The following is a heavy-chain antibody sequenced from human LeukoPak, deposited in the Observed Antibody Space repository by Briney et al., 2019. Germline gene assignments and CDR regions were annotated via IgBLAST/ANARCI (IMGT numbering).Heavy chain of an antibody. D-gene: IGHD3-22*01. J-gene: IGHJ4*02. CDR2: INPNSGGT. CDR3: ARVGEYYYDSSGYPMDY. CDR1: GYTFTGYY. V-gene: IGHV1-2*02. Sequence: ASVKVSCKASGYTFTGYYMHWVRQAPRQGLEWMGWINPNSGGTNYAQKFQGRVTMTRDTYISTAYMELSRLRSDDTAVYYCARVGEYYYDSSGYPMDYWGQGTLVTVSS.